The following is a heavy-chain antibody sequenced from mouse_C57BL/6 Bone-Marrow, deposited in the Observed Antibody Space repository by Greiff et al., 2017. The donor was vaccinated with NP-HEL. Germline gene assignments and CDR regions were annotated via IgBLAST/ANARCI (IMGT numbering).Heavy chain of an antibody. CDR2: INPNNGGT. J-gene: IGHJ4*01. D-gene: IGHD2-1*01. V-gene: IGHV1-26*01. Sequence: EVHLQQSGPELVKPGASVKISCKASGYTFTDYYMNWVKQSHGKSLEWIGDINPNNGGTSYNQKFKGKATLTVDKSSSTAYMELRSLTSEDSAVDYGARNPGNGYAMDYWGQGTSVTVSS. CDR1: GYTFTDYY. CDR3: ARNPGNGYAMDY.